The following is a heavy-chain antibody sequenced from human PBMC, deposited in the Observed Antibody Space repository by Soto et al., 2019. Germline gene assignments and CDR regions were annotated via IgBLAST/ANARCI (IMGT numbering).Heavy chain of an antibody. CDR1: GFTFSSYA. D-gene: IGHD2-21*02. CDR2: ISYDGSNK. J-gene: IGHJ4*02. V-gene: IGHV3-30-3*01. Sequence: QVQLVESGGGVVQPGRSLRLSCAASGFTFSSYAMHWVRQAPGKGLEWVAVISYDGSNKYYADSVKGRFTISRDNSKNTLYLQMNSLRAEDTAVYYCASSGSYCGGDCYSPFDYWGQGTLVTVSS. CDR3: ASSGSYCGGDCYSPFDY.